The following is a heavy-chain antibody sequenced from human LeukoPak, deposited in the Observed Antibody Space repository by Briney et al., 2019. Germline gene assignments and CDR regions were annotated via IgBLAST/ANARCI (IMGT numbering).Heavy chain of an antibody. Sequence: GGSLRLSCAASGFTFSSYGMHWVRQAPGKGLEWVAFIRYDGSNKYYADSVKGRFTISRDNSKNTLYLQMNSLRAEDTAVYYCAKEPRIQLWLSYWGQGTLVTVSS. CDR2: IRYDGSNK. J-gene: IGHJ4*02. V-gene: IGHV3-30*02. D-gene: IGHD5-18*01. CDR3: AKEPRIQLWLSY. CDR1: GFTFSSYG.